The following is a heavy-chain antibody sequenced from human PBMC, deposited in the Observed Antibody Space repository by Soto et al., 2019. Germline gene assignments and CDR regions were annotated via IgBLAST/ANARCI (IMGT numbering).Heavy chain of an antibody. J-gene: IGHJ6*03. V-gene: IGHV1-8*01. CDR2: MNPNSGNT. Sequence: ASVKVSCKASGYTFTSYDINCVRQATGQGLEWMGWMNPNSGNTGYAQKFQGRVTMTRNTSISTAYMELSSLRSEDTAVYYCARALTDYGEYYYYMDVWGKGTTVTVSS. CDR3: ARALTDYGEYYYYMDV. CDR1: GYTFTSYD. D-gene: IGHD4-17*01.